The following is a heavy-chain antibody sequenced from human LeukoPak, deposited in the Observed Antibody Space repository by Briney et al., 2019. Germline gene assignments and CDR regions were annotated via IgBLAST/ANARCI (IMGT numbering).Heavy chain of an antibody. D-gene: IGHD6-19*01. J-gene: IGHJ4*02. CDR1: GFTFSSYS. CDR3: ARDDPSPGYSSGWPYFDY. Sequence: GGSLRLSCAASGFTFSSYSMNWVRQAPGKGLEWVSSISSSSSYIYYADSVKGRFTISRDNAKNSLYLQMNSLRAEYTAVYYCARDDPSPGYSSGWPYFDYWGQGTLVTVSS. V-gene: IGHV3-21*01. CDR2: ISSSSSYI.